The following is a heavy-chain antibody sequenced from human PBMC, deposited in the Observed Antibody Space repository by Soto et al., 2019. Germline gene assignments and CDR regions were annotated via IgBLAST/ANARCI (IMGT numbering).Heavy chain of an antibody. J-gene: IGHJ4*02. V-gene: IGHV3-7*03. CDR2: IKQDGSEK. Sequence: GGSLRLSCAASGFTFSSYWMSWVRQAPGKGLEWVANIKQDGSEKYYVESVKGRFTISRDNAKDSLYLQMNSLRAEDSAVYYCARGIHNNYGVTPAYWGQGTLVTVSS. CDR1: GFTFSSYW. CDR3: ARGIHNNYGVTPAY. D-gene: IGHD2-8*01.